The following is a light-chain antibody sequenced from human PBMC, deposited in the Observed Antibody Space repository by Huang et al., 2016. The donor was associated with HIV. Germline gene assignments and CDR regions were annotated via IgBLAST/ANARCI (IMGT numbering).Light chain of an antibody. CDR3: QQRTKWPPVLT. V-gene: IGKV3-11*01. Sequence: EIVLTQSPATLSLSPGDRATLSCRASQSVGVYLAWYQQKPGQAPRLLLFEASNRATGIPDSFSGSGSGTDFTLTIDSLQPDDFAIYYCQQRTKWPPVLTFGGGTRVEIK. CDR1: QSVGVY. J-gene: IGKJ4*01. CDR2: EAS.